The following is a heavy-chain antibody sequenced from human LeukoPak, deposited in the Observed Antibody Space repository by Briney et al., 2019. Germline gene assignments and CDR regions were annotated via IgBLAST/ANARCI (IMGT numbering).Heavy chain of an antibody. CDR2: INHSGST. Sequence: SETLSLTCAVYGGSFSCYYWSWIRQPPGKGLEWIGEINHSGSTNYNPSLKSRVTISVDTSKNQFSLKLSSVTAADTAVYYCARPMWVRAFDIWGQGTMVTVSS. V-gene: IGHV4-34*01. CDR1: GGSFSCYY. CDR3: ARPMWVRAFDI. D-gene: IGHD1-26*01. J-gene: IGHJ3*02.